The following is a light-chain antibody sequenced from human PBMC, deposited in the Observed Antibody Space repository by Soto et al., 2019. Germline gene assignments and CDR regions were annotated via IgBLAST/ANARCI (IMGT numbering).Light chain of an antibody. J-gene: IGLJ2*01. V-gene: IGLV2-23*01. CDR2: EGS. Sequence: QSVLTQPASVSGSPGQSITISCTGTSSDVGSYNVVSWYKQHPGKAPKLMIYEGSKRPSGVSNRFSGSKSGNTASLTISGLQAKDEADYYCSSYVDSNTVIFGGGTKLTVL. CDR3: SSYVDSNTVI. CDR1: SSDVGSYNV.